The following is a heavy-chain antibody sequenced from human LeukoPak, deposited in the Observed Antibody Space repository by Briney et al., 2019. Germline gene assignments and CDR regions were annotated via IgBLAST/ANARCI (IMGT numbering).Heavy chain of an antibody. CDR1: GFTFSSYS. CDR2: ISSDSSTV. Sequence: PGGSLRLSCAASGFTFSSYSMNWDRQAPGKGLEWISYISSDSSTVYFADSVKGRFTISRDNAKNSLYLQMNSLRAEDTAVYFCARDKTYSDFWLWGQGTLVTVSS. D-gene: IGHD3-3*01. V-gene: IGHV3-48*01. J-gene: IGHJ4*02. CDR3: ARDKTYSDFWL.